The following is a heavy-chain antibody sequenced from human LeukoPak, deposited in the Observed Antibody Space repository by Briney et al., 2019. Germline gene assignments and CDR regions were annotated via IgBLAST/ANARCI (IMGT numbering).Heavy chain of an antibody. CDR2: ISSSSSYI. CDR1: GFTFSSYS. V-gene: IGHV3-21*04. CDR3: AKFEFGF. Sequence: GGSLRLSCAASGFTFSSYSMNWVRQAPGKGLEWVSSISSSSSYIHYTDSVKGRFTISRDNAKNSLYLQMNSLRDEDTAVYYCAKFEFGFWGQGTLVTVSS. J-gene: IGHJ4*02. D-gene: IGHD3-16*01.